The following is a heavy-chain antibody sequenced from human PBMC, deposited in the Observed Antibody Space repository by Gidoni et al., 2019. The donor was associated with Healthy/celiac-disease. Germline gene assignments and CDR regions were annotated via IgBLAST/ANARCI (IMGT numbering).Heavy chain of an antibody. CDR2: ISGSGGST. Sequence: EVQLLESGGGLVQPGGSLRLSCAASGFPFSSYAMSWVRQAPGKGMGWVSAISGSGGSTYYADSVKGRFTISRDNSKNTLYLQMNSLRAEDTAVYYCAKSGGSGSYSPPDDYWGQGTLVTVSS. D-gene: IGHD3-10*01. V-gene: IGHV3-23*01. J-gene: IGHJ4*02. CDR1: GFPFSSYA. CDR3: AKSGGSGSYSPPDDY.